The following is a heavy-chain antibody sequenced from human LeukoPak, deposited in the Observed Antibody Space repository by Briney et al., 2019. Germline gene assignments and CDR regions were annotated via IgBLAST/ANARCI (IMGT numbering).Heavy chain of an antibody. CDR3: VRLTTYQVLTNQFYYGMDV. CDR2: IYPDDSDT. J-gene: IGHJ6*02. D-gene: IGHD2-2*01. CDR1: GYTFHNHW. V-gene: IGHV5-51*01. Sequence: GESLKISCQASGYTFHNHWIGWVRQMPGNSLQWMAIIYPDDSDTEYSPSFQGQVTISADKSINTAYLQWNSLKTSDSAIYYCVRLTTYQVLTNQFYYGMDVWGQGTTVIVSS.